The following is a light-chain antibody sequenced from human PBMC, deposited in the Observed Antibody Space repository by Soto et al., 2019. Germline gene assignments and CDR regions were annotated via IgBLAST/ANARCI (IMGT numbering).Light chain of an antibody. V-gene: IGLV2-14*01. CDR3: SSYTSSSTLEAV. CDR2: DVS. CDR1: SSDVSGHNY. Sequence: QSALTQPASVSGSPGQSITISCTGTSSDVSGHNYVSWYQQHPGKAPKLMIYDVSNRPSGVSNRFSGSKPGNTASLTISGLQAEDEADYSCSSYTSSSTLEAVFGGGTQLTVL. J-gene: IGLJ7*01.